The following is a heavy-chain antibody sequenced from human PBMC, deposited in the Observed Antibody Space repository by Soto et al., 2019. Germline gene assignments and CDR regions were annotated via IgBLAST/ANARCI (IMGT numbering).Heavy chain of an antibody. CDR1: GFTVSNYD. V-gene: IGHV3-13*01. D-gene: IGHD2-15*01. Sequence: EVQLVESGGGLVQPGGSLRLSCAASGFTVSNYDMHWVRQVTGNGLEWVSTIGTAGDTYYPGSVKGRFTISRENAKNSLYLQMNSLRAEDTAVYYCARGRLISLYYFDYWGQGTLVTVSS. J-gene: IGHJ4*02. CDR3: ARGRLISLYYFDY. CDR2: IGTAGDT.